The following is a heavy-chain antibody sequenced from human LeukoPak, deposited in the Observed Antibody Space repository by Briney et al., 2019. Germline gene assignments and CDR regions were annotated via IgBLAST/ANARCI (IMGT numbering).Heavy chain of an antibody. CDR2: IYSDGST. CDR3: ARGGYSYGNYYWYFDL. V-gene: IGHV3-53*01. Sequence: PGGSLRLFCAASGLTVRSNYMRWVRQAPGKGLEGVSFIYSDGSTHYADSVKGRYTISRDNSKNTLYLQINSLRAEDTAVYYCARGGYSYGNYYWYFDLWGRGTLVTVSS. D-gene: IGHD5-18*01. J-gene: IGHJ2*01. CDR1: GLTVRSNY.